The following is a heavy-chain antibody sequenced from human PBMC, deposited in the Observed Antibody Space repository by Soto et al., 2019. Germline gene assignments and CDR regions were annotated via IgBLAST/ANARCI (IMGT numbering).Heavy chain of an antibody. V-gene: IGHV4-30-2*01. CDR3: ARGRDYDILTGYP. D-gene: IGHD3-9*01. Sequence: PSETLSLTCAVSGGSISSGGYSWSWIRQPPGKGLEWIGYIYHSGSTYYNPSLKSRVTISVDRSKNQFSLKLSSVTAADTAVYYCARGRDYDILTGYPWGQGTLGNVSS. J-gene: IGHJ5*02. CDR1: GGSISSGGYS. CDR2: IYHSGST.